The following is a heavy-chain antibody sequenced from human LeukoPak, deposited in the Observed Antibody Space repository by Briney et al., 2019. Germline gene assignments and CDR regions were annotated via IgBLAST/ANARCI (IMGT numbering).Heavy chain of an antibody. J-gene: IGHJ5*02. D-gene: IGHD4-11*01. CDR2: ISGSGGST. V-gene: IGHV3-23*01. Sequence: GGSLRLSCAASGFTFSSYAMSWVRQAPGKGLEWVSGISGSGGSTYYADSVKGRFTISRDNSKNTLYLRINSLRAEDTAVYYCAKAGLTTVRGPRCWFDPWGQGTLVTVSS. CDR3: AKAGLTTVRGPRCWFDP. CDR1: GFTFSSYA.